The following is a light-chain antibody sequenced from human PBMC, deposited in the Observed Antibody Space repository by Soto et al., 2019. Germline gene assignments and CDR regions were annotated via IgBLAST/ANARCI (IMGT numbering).Light chain of an antibody. CDR1: QSISTY. Sequence: DIQMTQSPSSLSASVGDRVTITCRAGQSISTYLNWYQLKPGKAPRLLIYAASTLQTGVPSRFSGSGSGTDFTLTISSLQAEDFGTYCCQQSYTTPLFTFGPGTKVEIK. CDR3: QQSYTTPLFT. CDR2: AAS. J-gene: IGKJ3*01. V-gene: IGKV1-39*01.